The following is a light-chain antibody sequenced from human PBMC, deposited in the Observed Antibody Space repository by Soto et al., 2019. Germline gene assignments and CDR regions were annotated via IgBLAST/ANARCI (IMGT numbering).Light chain of an antibody. CDR3: QQYNNWPWT. CDR2: GAS. Sequence: EIVLTQSPATLSVSPLGRAPLXWMASQSISDTLAWYQQKPGQAPRLLIHGASTRATGFPARFSGSGSGTDFTLTISSLQSEDFAVYYCQQYNNWPWTFGQGTKVDNK. CDR1: QSISDT. V-gene: IGKV3-15*01. J-gene: IGKJ1*01.